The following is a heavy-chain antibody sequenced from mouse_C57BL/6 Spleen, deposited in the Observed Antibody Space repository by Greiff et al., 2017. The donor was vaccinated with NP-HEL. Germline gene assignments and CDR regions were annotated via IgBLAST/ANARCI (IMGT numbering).Heavy chain of an antibody. D-gene: IGHD1-1*01. CDR3: ARYHGSSSYAMDY. CDR1: GYTFTSYW. J-gene: IGHJ4*01. CDR2: IHPNSGST. Sequence: QVQLQQPGAELVKPGASVKLSCKASGYTFTSYWMHWVKQRPGQGLEWIGMIHPNSGSTNYNEKFKSKATLTVDKSSSTADMQHGSLTSEDSAVYYCARYHGSSSYAMDYWGQGTSVTVSS. V-gene: IGHV1-64*01.